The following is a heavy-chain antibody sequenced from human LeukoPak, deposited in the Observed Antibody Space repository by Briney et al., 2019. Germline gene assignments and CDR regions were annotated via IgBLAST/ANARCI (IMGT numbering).Heavy chain of an antibody. J-gene: IGHJ3*02. CDR1: GFSFTTYS. CDR3: AKSPFYYDSSGYSDGAFDI. CDR2: ISIDSTTI. D-gene: IGHD3-22*01. V-gene: IGHV3-48*01. Sequence: GGSLRLSCVASGFSFTTYSMHWVRQAPGKGLEWVSYISIDSTTIYYAASAKGRFTISRDNVKNSLYLQMNSLRAEDTAIYYCAKSPFYYDSSGYSDGAFDIWGQGTMVTVSS.